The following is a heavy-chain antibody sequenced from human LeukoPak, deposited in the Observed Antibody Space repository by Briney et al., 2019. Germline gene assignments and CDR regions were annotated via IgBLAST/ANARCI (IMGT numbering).Heavy chain of an antibody. V-gene: IGHV4-59*01. CDR1: GGSISSYY. CDR2: IYYSGST. Sequence: SETLSLTCTVSGGSISSYYWSWIRQPPGKGLEWIGYIYYSGSTNYNPSLKSRVTISVDTSKNQFSLKLSSVTAADTAVYYCARGVGSEREFDYWGQGTLVTVSS. CDR3: ARGVGSEREFDY. D-gene: IGHD1-26*01. J-gene: IGHJ4*02.